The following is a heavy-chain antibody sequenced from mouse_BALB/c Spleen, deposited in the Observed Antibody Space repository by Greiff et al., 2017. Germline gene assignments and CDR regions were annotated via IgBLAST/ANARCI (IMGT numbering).Heavy chain of an antibody. Sequence: EVHLVESGGGLVKPGGSLKLSCAASGFTFSSYAMSWVRQTPEKRLEWVASISSGSSTYYPDSVKGRFTISRDNARNILYLQMSSLRSEDTAMYYCARRDDYRYAMDYWGQGTSVTVSS. V-gene: IGHV5-6-5*01. CDR3: ARRDDYRYAMDY. CDR1: GFTFSSYA. CDR2: ISSGSST. D-gene: IGHD2-4*01. J-gene: IGHJ4*01.